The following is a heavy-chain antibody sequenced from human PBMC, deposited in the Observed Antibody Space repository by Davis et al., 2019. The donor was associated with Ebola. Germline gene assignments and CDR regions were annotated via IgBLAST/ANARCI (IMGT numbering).Heavy chain of an antibody. CDR3: AKGSGRIWGFDY. J-gene: IGHJ4*02. CDR2: ISGSGGST. CDR1: GFTFSSYA. Sequence: GESLKISCAASGFTFSSYAMSWVRQAPGKGLEWVSAISGSGGSTYYADSVKGRFTISRDNSKNTLYLQMNSLRAEDTAVYYCAKGSGRIWGFDYWGQGTLVTVSS. D-gene: IGHD3-16*01. V-gene: IGHV3-23*01.